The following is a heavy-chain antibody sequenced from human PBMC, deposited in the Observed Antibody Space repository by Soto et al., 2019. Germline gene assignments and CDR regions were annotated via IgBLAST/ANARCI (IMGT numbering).Heavy chain of an antibody. V-gene: IGHV4-59*01. CDR2: IFYKGRT. D-gene: IGHD2-2*01. J-gene: IGHJ4*02. Sequence: PSETLSLTCTVSGGSINNYYWSWIQQPPGKGLEWIGFIFYKGRTNYNPSLESRVTISLDTSKSQFSLRLTSVAAADTAVYYCARALDSSAAPFAFWGQGTLVTVSS. CDR3: ARALDSSAAPFAF. CDR1: GGSINNYY.